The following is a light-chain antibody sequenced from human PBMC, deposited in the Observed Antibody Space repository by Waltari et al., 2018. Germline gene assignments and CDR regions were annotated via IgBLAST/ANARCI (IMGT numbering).Light chain of an antibody. J-gene: IGLJ1*01. V-gene: IGLV1-44*01. CDR2: SNN. CDR3: AAWDDSLNGYV. Sequence: QSVLTQPPSASGTPGQRVAISCSGRSSNLGSNTVNWYQQLPGPAPKLLIYSNNQRPSGVPDRFSGSKSGTSASLAISGLQSEDEADYYCAAWDDSLNGYVFGTGTKVTVL. CDR1: SSNLGSNT.